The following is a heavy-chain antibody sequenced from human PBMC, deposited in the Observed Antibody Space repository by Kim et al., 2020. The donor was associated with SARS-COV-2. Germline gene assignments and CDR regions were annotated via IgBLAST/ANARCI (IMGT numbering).Heavy chain of an antibody. CDR3: ARDANANLDY. V-gene: IGHV3-33*01. CDR1: GFIFNKYG. Sequence: GGSLRLSCAASGFIFNKYGIHWVRQAPGKGLEWVAVIWNDGSKKLYADSVKGRFTISRDNSENILYLQMNSLRAEDTAIYYCARDANANLDYWGQGTLVTVSS. D-gene: IGHD1-1*01. CDR2: IWNDGSKK. J-gene: IGHJ4*02.